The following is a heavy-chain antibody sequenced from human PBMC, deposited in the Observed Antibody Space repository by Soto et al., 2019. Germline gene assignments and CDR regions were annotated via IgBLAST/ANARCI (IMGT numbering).Heavy chain of an antibody. J-gene: IGHJ1*01. Sequence: EVQLVESGGGLIQPGGSLRLSCVVSGFTVSSRRNYMSWVRQAPGKGLEWVSVIFDGDNSYYSYSVKGRFTISKDNSKHTLYLHMNRLRAEDTAVYYCARGTAESDGNGYPLSAWGRGNVVSVTS. V-gene: IGHV3-53*01. CDR1: GFTVSSRRNY. D-gene: IGHD3-22*01. CDR2: IFDGDNS. CDR3: ARGTAESDGNGYPLSA.